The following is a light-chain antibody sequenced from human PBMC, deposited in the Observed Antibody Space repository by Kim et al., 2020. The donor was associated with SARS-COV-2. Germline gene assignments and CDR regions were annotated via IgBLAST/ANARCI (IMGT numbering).Light chain of an antibody. CDR2: AAS. V-gene: IGKV1-39*01. J-gene: IGKJ1*01. CDR1: QSISSY. CDR3: QQSYSTPPT. Sequence: ASVGDRVTITCRASQSISSYLNWYQQKPWKPPKLLIYAASSLQSGVPSRFSGSGSGTDFTLTISSLQPEDFATYYCQQSYSTPPTFGQGTKVDIK.